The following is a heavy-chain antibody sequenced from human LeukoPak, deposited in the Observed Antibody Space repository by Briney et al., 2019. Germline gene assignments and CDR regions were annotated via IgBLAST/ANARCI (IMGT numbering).Heavy chain of an antibody. J-gene: IGHJ4*02. CDR1: GFTFNNAE. D-gene: IGHD2-21*02. CDR3: TTAVAVTGFDC. CDR2: IKKKTEGETT. V-gene: IGHV3-15*01. Sequence: GGSLRLSCAASGFTFNNAEMTWVRQTPGKGLEWVGRIKKKTEGETTDYAAAVKGRFHISRDDSKNTVYLQMNSLKTEHTAVYYRTTAVAVTGFDCWGQGTLVTVSS.